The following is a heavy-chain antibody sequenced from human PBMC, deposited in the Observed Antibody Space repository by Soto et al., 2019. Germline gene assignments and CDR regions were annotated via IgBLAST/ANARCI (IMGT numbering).Heavy chain of an antibody. D-gene: IGHD3-22*01. CDR3: ARGPTDYYDKSRDYSLDY. CDR1: GYTFITYG. J-gene: IGHJ4*02. Sequence: QVQLVQSGAEVKEPGASVKVSCKASGYTFITYGMSWVRQAPGQGLDWMGWISTYNGDTKYADRLQGRVTMTTDTTTGTAYMELRSLRSDDTALYYCARGPTDYYDKSRDYSLDYWGQGTLVTVSS. CDR2: ISTYNGDT. V-gene: IGHV1-18*01.